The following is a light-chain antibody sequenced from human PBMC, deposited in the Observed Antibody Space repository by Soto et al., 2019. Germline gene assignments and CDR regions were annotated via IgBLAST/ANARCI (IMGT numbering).Light chain of an antibody. CDR1: QSVSSSY. Sequence: EIVLTQAPGTLCFSPGEGATVSCRASQSVSSSYLAWYQQKPGQAPRLLIYGASTRATGPPARFSGSGSGTEFTLTISRLQPDDIATYYRQQYITSWTCGQGTKGDIK. V-gene: IGKV3-20*01. J-gene: IGKJ1*01. CDR2: GAS. CDR3: QQYITSWT.